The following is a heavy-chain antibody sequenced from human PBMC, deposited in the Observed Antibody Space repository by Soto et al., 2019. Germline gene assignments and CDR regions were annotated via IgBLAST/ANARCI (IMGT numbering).Heavy chain of an antibody. CDR3: ESNIWTDDSERGGTLNS. J-gene: IGHJ3*01. V-gene: IGHV4-59*01. CDR1: GGSLSDSD. CDR2: LSSGGAT. D-gene: IGHD1-1*01. Sequence: QMRLAESGPGLVRPSETLSLTCSVSGGSLSDSDWHWIRHSPGKGLEWIGYLSSGGATSYSPPLKSGVTISLDCSKKQLSLKMSSGPAADGALYYCESNIWTDDSERGGTLNSGGQGTQVTVSS.